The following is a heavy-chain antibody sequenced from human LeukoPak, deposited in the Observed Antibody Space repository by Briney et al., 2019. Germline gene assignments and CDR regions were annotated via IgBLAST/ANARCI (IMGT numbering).Heavy chain of an antibody. D-gene: IGHD1-1*01. V-gene: IGHV3-23*01. CDR3: ATDTRLNNRQIYS. Sequence: GGSLRLSCAASGFTFSNYAMIWVRQAPGKGLEWVSDISDTGDSTYYADSVKGRFTISRDNSKNTLDLQMSSLRADDTAVYYCATDTRLNNRQIYSWGRGTLVTVSS. CDR1: GFTFSNYA. CDR2: ISDTGDST. J-gene: IGHJ4*02.